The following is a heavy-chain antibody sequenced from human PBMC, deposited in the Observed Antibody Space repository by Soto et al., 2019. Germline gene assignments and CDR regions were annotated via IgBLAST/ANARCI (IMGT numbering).Heavy chain of an antibody. Sequence: QVQLQESGPGLVKPSETLSLTCTVSGGSVSSGSYYWSWIRQPPGKGLEWIGFIYYSGSTNYNPSLKSRVTISVDTSKNQFSLKLSSVTAADTAVYYCARDGSGSPPYWGQGTLVTVSS. CDR2: IYYSGST. J-gene: IGHJ4*02. CDR3: ARDGSGSPPY. D-gene: IGHD1-26*01. CDR1: GGSVSSGSYY. V-gene: IGHV4-61*01.